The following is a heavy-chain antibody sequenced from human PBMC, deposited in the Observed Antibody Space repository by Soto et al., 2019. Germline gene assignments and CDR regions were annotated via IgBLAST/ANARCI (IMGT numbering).Heavy chain of an antibody. D-gene: IGHD5-18*01. V-gene: IGHV4-31*03. Sequence: PSETLSLTCTVSGGSISSCGYYWSWIRQHPGKGLEWVGYIYYSGSTYYNPSLKSRVTISVDTSKNQFSLKLSSVTAADTAVYYCARNKGYSYDYFDYWGQGTLVTVSS. CDR2: IYYSGST. J-gene: IGHJ4*02. CDR3: ARNKGYSYDYFDY. CDR1: GGSISSCGYY.